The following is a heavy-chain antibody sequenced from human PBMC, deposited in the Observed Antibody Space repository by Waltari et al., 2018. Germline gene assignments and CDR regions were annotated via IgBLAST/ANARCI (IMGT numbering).Heavy chain of an antibody. D-gene: IGHD1-26*01. Sequence: QVQLVQSGAEVKKPGASVKVSCKASGYTFTSYYMHWVRQAPGQGLEWMGIINPSGGSTSYAQKFQGRVTMTRDTSTSTGYMELSSRGSEDTAVYYCARDGRGRRGGPQGDNWFDPWGQGTLVTVSS. CDR2: INPSGGST. J-gene: IGHJ5*02. CDR1: GYTFTSYY. CDR3: ARDGRGRRGGPQGDNWFDP. V-gene: IGHV1-46*03.